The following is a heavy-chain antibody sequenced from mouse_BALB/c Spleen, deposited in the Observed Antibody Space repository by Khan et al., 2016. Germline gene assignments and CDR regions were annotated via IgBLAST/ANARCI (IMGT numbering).Heavy chain of an antibody. Sequence: EVQLVESGGGLVQTKGSLKLSCAASGFTFNTYAMNWVRQAPGKGLEWVARIRSKSNNYATYYADSVKDRFTISRDDSQSMLYLQMNNLKTEDPSMYYCVRHVVTKVYSLDYCGQGTSVTVSS. CDR2: IRSKSNNYAT. D-gene: IGHD1-3*01. CDR1: GFTFNTYA. J-gene: IGHJ4*01. CDR3: VRHVVTKVYSLDY. V-gene: IGHV10-1*02.